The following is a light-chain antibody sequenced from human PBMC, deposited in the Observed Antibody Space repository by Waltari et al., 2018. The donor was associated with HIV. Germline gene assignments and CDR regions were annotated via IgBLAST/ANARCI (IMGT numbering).Light chain of an antibody. CDR1: SSNIGSKY. J-gene: IGLJ3*02. Sequence: QSVLTQPPSASGTPGQRVTISCSGSSSNIGSKYVYWFQQLPGTAPNLLMYRNNQRPSGVPDRVSGYKSGTSASLAISGLRAEDEADYYCAAWDDSLSAVVFGGGTKLTVL. CDR3: AAWDDSLSAVV. V-gene: IGLV1-47*01. CDR2: RNN.